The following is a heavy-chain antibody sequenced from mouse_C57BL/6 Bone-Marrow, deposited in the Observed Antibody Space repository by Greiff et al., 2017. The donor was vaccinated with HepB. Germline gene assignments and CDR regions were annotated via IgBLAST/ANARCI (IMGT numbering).Heavy chain of an antibody. J-gene: IGHJ1*03. D-gene: IGHD1-1*01. CDR1: GYTFTSYW. V-gene: IGHV1-55*01. CDR3: ARLLYYYGSSNWYFDV. Sequence: QVQLQQPGAELVKPGASVKMSCKASGYTFTSYWITWVKQRPGQGLEWIGDIYPGSGSTNYNEKFKSKATLTVDTSSSTAYMQLSSLTSEDSAVYYCARLLYYYGSSNWYFDVWGTGTTVTVSS. CDR2: IYPGSGST.